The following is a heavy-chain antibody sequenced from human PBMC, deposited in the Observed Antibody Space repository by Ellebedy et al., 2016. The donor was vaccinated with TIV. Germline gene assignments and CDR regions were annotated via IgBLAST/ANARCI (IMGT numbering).Heavy chain of an antibody. J-gene: IGHJ6*02. CDR3: AKTGFYYYYGMDV. V-gene: IGHV3-7*01. CDR2: IKQDGSEK. CDR1: GFTFSAYW. Sequence: GESLKISCAAPGFTFSAYWMTWVRQAPGKGLQWVANIKQDGSEKFYVDSVKGRFTISRDNANNSLFLQMTSLRAEDTAVYYCAKTGFYYYYGMDVWGQGTTVTVSS.